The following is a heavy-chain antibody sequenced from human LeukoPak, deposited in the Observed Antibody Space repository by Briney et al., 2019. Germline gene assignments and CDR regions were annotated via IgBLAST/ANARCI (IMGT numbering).Heavy chain of an antibody. Sequence: INGGNGNTKYSEKFQGRVTIIRDTSASTAYMELSSLRSEDTAVYYCARVPPHDDSGHYYPHWGQGTLVTVSS. J-gene: IGHJ1*01. CDR3: ARVPPHDDSGHYYPH. D-gene: IGHD3-22*01. CDR2: INGGNGNT. V-gene: IGHV1-3*01.